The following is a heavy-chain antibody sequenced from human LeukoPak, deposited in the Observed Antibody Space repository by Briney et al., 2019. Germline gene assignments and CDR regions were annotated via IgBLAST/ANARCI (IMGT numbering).Heavy chain of an antibody. CDR1: GYTFTSYG. Sequence: ASVKVSCKASGYTFTSYGISWVRQAPGQGLEWMGWISAYNGNTNYAQKLQGRVTMTTDTSTNTAYMELRSLRSDDTAVYYCARDRASTYYYDSSGYYYASDAFDIWGQGTMVTVSS. D-gene: IGHD3-22*01. CDR2: ISAYNGNT. V-gene: IGHV1-18*01. J-gene: IGHJ3*02. CDR3: ARDRASTYYYDSSGYYYASDAFDI.